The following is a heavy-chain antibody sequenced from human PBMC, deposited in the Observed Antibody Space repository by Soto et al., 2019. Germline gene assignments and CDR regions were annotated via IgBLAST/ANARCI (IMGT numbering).Heavy chain of an antibody. Sequence: QVQLVQSGAEVKKPGSSVKVSCKASGGTFSSYSISWVRQAPGQGLEWMGRIIPILGIANYAQKFQGRVTITADKATSTAYMEVSRLRSEDTAVYYCARDDGNRNPHYGMDVRGQGTTVTVSS. CDR1: GGTFSSYS. CDR2: IIPILGIA. V-gene: IGHV1-69*08. J-gene: IGHJ6*02. CDR3: ARDDGNRNPHYGMDV.